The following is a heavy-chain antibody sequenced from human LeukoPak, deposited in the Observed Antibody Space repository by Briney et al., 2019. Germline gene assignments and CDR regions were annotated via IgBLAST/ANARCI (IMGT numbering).Heavy chain of an antibody. Sequence: SQTLSLTCTVSGGSISSGGYYWGWIRQHQGKGLEWIGYIYYSGSTYYNPSLKSRFTITVNTDKKQFSLKLSSVTAADTAVYYCARSTYYYDSSGPDLFDYWGQGTLVTVSS. CDR1: GGSISSGGYY. D-gene: IGHD3-22*01. CDR2: IYYSGST. J-gene: IGHJ4*02. CDR3: ARSTYYYDSSGPDLFDY. V-gene: IGHV4-31*03.